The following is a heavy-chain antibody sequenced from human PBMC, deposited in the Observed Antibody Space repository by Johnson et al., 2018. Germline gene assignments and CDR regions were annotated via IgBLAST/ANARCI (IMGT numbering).Heavy chain of an antibody. CDR3: ARVSDEDYYHGMDV. V-gene: IGHV3-13*01. CDR1: GFTFSSYD. CDR2: ICTAGDT. Sequence: LVQTWGGLVYHVGALRLSIAASGFTFSSYDMHWVRQAPGKGLEWVSAICTAGDTYYPGSGKGRFTISRENAKHSLYLQRNSLRAGDTAVYYCARVSDEDYYHGMDVGGQGTTVTVSS. J-gene: IGHJ6*02.